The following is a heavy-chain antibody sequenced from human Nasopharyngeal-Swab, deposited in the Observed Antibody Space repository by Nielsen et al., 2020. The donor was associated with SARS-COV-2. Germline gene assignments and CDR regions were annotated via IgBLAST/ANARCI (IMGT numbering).Heavy chain of an antibody. D-gene: IGHD3-3*01. V-gene: IGHV1-69*13. CDR1: GGTFSSYA. CDR3: AKDSSFDDSPGFNV. CDR2: IIPIFGTA. Sequence: SVKVSCKASGGTFSSYAISWVRQAPGQGLEWMGGIIPIFGTANYAQKFQGRVTITADESTSTAYMELSSLRAEDTALYYCAKDSSFDDSPGFNVWGQGTTVTVSS. J-gene: IGHJ6*02.